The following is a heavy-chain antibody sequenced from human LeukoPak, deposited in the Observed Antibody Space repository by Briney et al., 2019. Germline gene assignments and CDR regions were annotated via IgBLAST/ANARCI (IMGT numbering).Heavy chain of an antibody. CDR3: AKDGVATITFDY. J-gene: IGHJ4*02. Sequence: GGSLRLSCTASGFTFSSYAMSWVRQAPGKGPEWVSVISGSGGDTYYGDSVKGRFTISRDNSKNTLYLQMNSLRADDTAVYYCAKDGVATITFDYWGQGTLVTVSS. V-gene: IGHV3-23*01. D-gene: IGHD5-12*01. CDR1: GFTFSSYA. CDR2: ISGSGGDT.